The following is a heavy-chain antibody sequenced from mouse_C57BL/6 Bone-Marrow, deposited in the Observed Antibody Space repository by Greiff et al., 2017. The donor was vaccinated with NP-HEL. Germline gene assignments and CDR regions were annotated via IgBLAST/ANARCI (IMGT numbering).Heavy chain of an antibody. Sequence: EVMLVESGGGLVQPGGSMKLSCVASGFTFSNYWMNWVRQSPEKGLEWVAQIRLKSDNYATHYAESVKGRFTISRDDSKSSVYLQMNNLRAEDTGIYYCTAYRSWFAYWGQGTLVTVSA. D-gene: IGHD2-10*01. CDR2: IRLKSDNYAT. V-gene: IGHV6-3*01. J-gene: IGHJ3*01. CDR1: GFTFSNYW. CDR3: TAYRSWFAY.